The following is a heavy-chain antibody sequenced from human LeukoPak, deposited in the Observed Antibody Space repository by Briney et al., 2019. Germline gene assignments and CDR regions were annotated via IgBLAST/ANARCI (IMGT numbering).Heavy chain of an antibody. CDR1: GYTFTSYD. CDR3: ARGLLTGSPADVDAFDI. CDR2: MNPNSGNT. J-gene: IGHJ3*02. V-gene: IGHV1-8*01. Sequence: GASVKVSCKASGYTFTSYDINWVRQATGQGLVWMGWMNPNSGNTGYAQKFQGRVTMTRNTSISTAYMELSSLRSEDTAVYYCARGLLTGSPADVDAFDIWGQGTMVTVSS. D-gene: IGHD3-9*01.